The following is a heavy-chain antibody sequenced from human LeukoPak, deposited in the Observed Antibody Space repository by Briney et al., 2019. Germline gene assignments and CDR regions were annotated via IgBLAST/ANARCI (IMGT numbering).Heavy chain of an antibody. CDR2: IRQDGGEK. CDR3: ARDGTAAGLYFDL. V-gene: IGHV3-7*01. J-gene: IGHJ4*01. CDR1: GFTFTDYW. D-gene: IGHD6-13*01. Sequence: GGSLRLSCAVSGFTFTDYWMNWGRQAPGKGLEWVASIRQDGGEKSYVDSVKGRFTISGDNTKSSLYLQINSLRAEDTAVYYCARDGTAAGLYFDLWGQGTLVTVSS.